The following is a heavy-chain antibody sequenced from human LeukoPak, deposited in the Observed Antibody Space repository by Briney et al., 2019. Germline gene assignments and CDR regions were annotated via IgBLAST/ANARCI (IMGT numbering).Heavy chain of an antibody. CDR1: GGSISSGGYY. CDR2: IYYSGST. CDR3: ARLYCSSTSCYPSYFDY. J-gene: IGHJ4*02. D-gene: IGHD2-2*01. V-gene: IGHV4-31*03. Sequence: PSETLSLTCTVSGGSISSGGYYWSWIRQHPGKGLEWIGYIYYSGSTYYNPSLKSRVTISVDTSKNQFSLRLSSVTAAETAVYYCARLYCSSTSCYPSYFDYWGQGTLVTVSS.